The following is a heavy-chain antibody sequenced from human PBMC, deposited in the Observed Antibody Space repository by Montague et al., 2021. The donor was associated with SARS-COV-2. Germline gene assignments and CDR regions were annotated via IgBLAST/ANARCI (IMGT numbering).Heavy chain of an antibody. J-gene: IGHJ3*02. V-gene: IGHV4-39*01. CDR2: LSYSGST. CDR1: GASISYRSYY. D-gene: IGHD4-17*01. Sequence: SETLSLTCTVSGASISYRSYYWGWIRQPPGKGLEWIGTLSYSGSTYYNASLKSRVTIYVDTSKNQFSLKLTSVTAADTAIYYCARRYGDYSDNAFNIWGQGTMVIVSS. CDR3: ARRYGDYSDNAFNI.